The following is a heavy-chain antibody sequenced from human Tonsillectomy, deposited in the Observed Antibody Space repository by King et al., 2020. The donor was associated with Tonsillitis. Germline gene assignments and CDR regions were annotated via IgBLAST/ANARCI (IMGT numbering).Heavy chain of an antibody. D-gene: IGHD3-22*01. J-gene: IGHJ3*02. Sequence: VQLVESGGGLVQPGRSLRLSCAASGFTFDDYAMHWVRQAPGKGLEWVSGISWNSGSIGYADSVKGRFTISRDNAKNSLYVQMNSLRAEDTALYYCAHTYYYVISGSWGDAFYICGQGTMVTVSS. CDR3: AHTYYYVISGSWGDAFYI. CDR2: ISWNSGSI. V-gene: IGHV3-9*01. CDR1: GFTFDDYA.